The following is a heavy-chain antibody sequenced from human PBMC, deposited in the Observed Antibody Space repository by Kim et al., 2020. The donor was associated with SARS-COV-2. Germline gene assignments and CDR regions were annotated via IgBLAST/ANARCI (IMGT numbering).Heavy chain of an antibody. Sequence: SETLSLTCTVSGGSISSGGYYWSWIRQHPGKGLEWIGYIYYSGSTYYNPSLKSRVTISVDTSKNQFSLKLSSVTAADTAVYYCARQTRQYYYGSGSPSYYFEYWGQGTLVAVSS. CDR2: IYYSGST. CDR1: GGSISSGGYY. D-gene: IGHD3-10*01. CDR3: ARQTRQYYYGSGSPSYYFEY. J-gene: IGHJ4*02. V-gene: IGHV4-31*03.